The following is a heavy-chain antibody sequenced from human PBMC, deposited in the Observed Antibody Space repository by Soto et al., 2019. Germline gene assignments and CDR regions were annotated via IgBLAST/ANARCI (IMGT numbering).Heavy chain of an antibody. J-gene: IGHJ6*02. Sequence: GESLKISCKGSGYSFTTYWIGWVRQMPGKGLEGMVIIYPGDSDTRYSPSFQGQVTISADKSINTTYLQWSSLKASDTAIYYCAGQAAAAKYYYAMDVWGQGTTVTVSS. CDR1: GYSFTTYW. CDR3: AGQAAAAKYYYAMDV. D-gene: IGHD6-13*01. V-gene: IGHV5-51*01. CDR2: IYPGDSDT.